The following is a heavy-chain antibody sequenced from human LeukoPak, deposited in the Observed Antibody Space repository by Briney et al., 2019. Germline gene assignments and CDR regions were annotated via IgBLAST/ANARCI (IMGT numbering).Heavy chain of an antibody. CDR2: ISGSGGST. CDR1: GFTFSSYA. Sequence: GGSLRLSCAASGFTFSSYAMSWVRQAPGKGLGWVSAISGSGGSTYYADSVKGRFTISRDNAKNTLYLQMNSRRAEDTAVYYCAKDPRWSPFDYWGQGTLVTVSS. J-gene: IGHJ4*02. D-gene: IGHD4-23*01. CDR3: AKDPRWSPFDY. V-gene: IGHV3-23*01.